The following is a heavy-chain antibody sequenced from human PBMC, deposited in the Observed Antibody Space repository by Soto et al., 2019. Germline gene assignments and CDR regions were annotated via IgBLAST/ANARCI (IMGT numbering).Heavy chain of an antibody. CDR3: ARDRYYYDSSGYYSVNWFDP. Sequence: SVKVSCKASGGTFSSYAISWVRQAPGQGLEWMGGIIPIFGTANYAQKFQGRVTITADKSTSTAYMELSSLRSEDTAVYYCARDRYYYDSSGYYSVNWFDPWGQGTLVTVPS. CDR1: GGTFSSYA. D-gene: IGHD3-22*01. V-gene: IGHV1-69*06. CDR2: IIPIFGTA. J-gene: IGHJ5*02.